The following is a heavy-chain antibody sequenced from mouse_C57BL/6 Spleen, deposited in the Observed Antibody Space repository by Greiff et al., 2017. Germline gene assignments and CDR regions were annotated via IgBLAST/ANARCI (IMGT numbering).Heavy chain of an antibody. CDR2: INPNYGTT. Sequence: VQLKQSGPELVKPGASVKISCKASGYSFTDYNMNWVKQSNGKSLEWIGVINPNYGTTSYKQKFKGKATLTVDQSSSTAYMQRNSLTSEDSAVYYCARSDGNYGGFYFGDWGQGTTLTVAS. J-gene: IGHJ2*01. CDR1: GYSFTDYN. V-gene: IGHV1-39*01. D-gene: IGHD2-1*01. CDR3: ARSDGNYGGFYFGD.